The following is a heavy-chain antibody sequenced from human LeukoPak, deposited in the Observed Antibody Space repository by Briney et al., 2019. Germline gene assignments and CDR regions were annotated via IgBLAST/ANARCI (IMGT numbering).Heavy chain of an antibody. CDR1: GFIFTDYY. D-gene: IGHD1-26*01. Sequence: PGGSLRLSCAASGFIFTDYYMSWVRQAPGKGLEWVAYISSSSSTIYYADSVKGRFTISRDNAKNSLYLQMNSLRAEDTAVYYCARGKWEPLDYWGQGTLVTVSS. CDR3: ARGKWEPLDY. CDR2: ISSSSSTI. V-gene: IGHV3-11*04. J-gene: IGHJ4*02.